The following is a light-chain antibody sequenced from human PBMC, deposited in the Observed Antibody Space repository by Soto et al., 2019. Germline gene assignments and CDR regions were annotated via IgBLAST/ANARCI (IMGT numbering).Light chain of an antibody. Sequence: SALTHPASVSGSPGQSITISCTGTSSDVGSYNLVSWYQQHPGKAPKLMIYEVSKRPSGVSNRFSGSKSGNTASLTISGLQAEDEADYYCCSYAGSSTPYVFGTGTKVPVL. CDR1: SSDVGSYNL. CDR2: EVS. V-gene: IGLV2-23*02. J-gene: IGLJ1*01. CDR3: CSYAGSSTPYV.